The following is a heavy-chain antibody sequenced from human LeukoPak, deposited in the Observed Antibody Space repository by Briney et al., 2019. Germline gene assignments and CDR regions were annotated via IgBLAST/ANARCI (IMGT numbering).Heavy chain of an antibody. Sequence: XSXVRQAPXKXLEWVSAISGSGGSTYYADSVKGRFTISRDNSKNTLYLQMNSLRVEDTAVYYCARGQPIVVLDWGQGTLVTVSS. J-gene: IGHJ4*02. CDR2: ISGSGGST. V-gene: IGHV3-23*01. D-gene: IGHD2/OR15-2a*01. CDR3: ARGQPIVVLD.